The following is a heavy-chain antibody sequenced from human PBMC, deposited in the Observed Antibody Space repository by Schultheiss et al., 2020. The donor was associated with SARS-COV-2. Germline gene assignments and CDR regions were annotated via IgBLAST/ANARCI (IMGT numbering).Heavy chain of an antibody. CDR1: GFTFSSYG. D-gene: IGHD3-3*01. V-gene: IGHV3-30*03. Sequence: GGSLRLSCAASGFTFSSYGMHWVRQAPGKGLEWVAVISYDGSNKYYADSVKGRFTISRDNSKNTLYLQMNSLRAEDTAVYYCARVYDFWSGYEMPAASDYWGQGTLVTVSS. J-gene: IGHJ4*02. CDR2: ISYDGSNK. CDR3: ARVYDFWSGYEMPAASDY.